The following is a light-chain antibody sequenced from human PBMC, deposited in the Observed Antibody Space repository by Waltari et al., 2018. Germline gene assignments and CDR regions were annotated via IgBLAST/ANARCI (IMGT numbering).Light chain of an antibody. Sequence: DIQMTQSPSTLSASVGDRVTITCRASQSISSWLAWYQQKPGKAPKLLIYDASSLESGVPSRFSGSGSGTEFTLTISSLQPDDFATYYCQQYNSYSPYTFGQGTEVEIK. J-gene: IGKJ2*01. CDR3: QQYNSYSPYT. V-gene: IGKV1-5*01. CDR1: QSISSW. CDR2: DAS.